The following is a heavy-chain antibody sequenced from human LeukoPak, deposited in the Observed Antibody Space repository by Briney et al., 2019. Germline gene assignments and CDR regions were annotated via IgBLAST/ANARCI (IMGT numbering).Heavy chain of an antibody. V-gene: IGHV3-21*01. CDR1: GFTFSSYS. CDR3: AKLGYYYDSSGYFDY. Sequence: PGGSLRLSCAASGFTFSSYSMNWVRQAPGKGLEWVSSITTSSSYIYYADSVKGRFTISRDNSKNTLYLQMNSLRAEDTAVYYCAKLGYYYDSSGYFDYWGQGTLVTVSS. D-gene: IGHD3-22*01. J-gene: IGHJ4*02. CDR2: ITTSSSYI.